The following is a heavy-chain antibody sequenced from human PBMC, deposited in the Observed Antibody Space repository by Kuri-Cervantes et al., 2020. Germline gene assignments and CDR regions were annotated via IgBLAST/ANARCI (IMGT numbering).Heavy chain of an antibody. Sequence: ASVKVSCKASGYTFTSYYMHWVRQAPGQGLEWMGIINPSGGSTSYAQKFQGRVTMTRDTSTSTVYMELSSLRAEDTAVYYCAKVGIAAGGMDVWGQGTTVTVSS. CDR1: GYTFTSYY. V-gene: IGHV1-46*01. J-gene: IGHJ6*02. D-gene: IGHD6-25*01. CDR2: INPSGGST. CDR3: AKVGIAAGGMDV.